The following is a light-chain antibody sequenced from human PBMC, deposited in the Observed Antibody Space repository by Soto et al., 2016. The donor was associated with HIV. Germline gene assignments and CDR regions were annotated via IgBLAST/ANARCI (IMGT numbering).Light chain of an antibody. CDR1: QLGSKY. Sequence: SFELTQPPSVSVSPGQTASITCSSDQLGSKYVWWYQQRPGHSPMLVISHNDKRPSGISERFSGSNSGNTGTLTISGTQAMDEAGYYCQAWDSTTAVFGGGTKLTVL. CDR2: HND. V-gene: IGLV3-1*01. CDR3: QAWDSTTAV. J-gene: IGLJ2*01.